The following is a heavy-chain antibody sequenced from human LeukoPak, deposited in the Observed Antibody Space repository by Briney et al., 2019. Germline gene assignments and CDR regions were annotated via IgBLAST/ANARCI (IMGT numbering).Heavy chain of an antibody. V-gene: IGHV3-30*04. CDR3: ARDGDAAVRGVNFDY. D-gene: IGHD3-10*01. CDR1: GFTFNTYA. CDR2: MSYDGKNK. Sequence: GGSLRLSCAASGFTFNTYAIHWVRQAPGKGLEWVAVMSYDGKNKYYADSVKGRFTISRGNTKNTMYLQMNSLRAEDTAVYYCARDGDAAVRGVNFDYWGQGTLVTVSS. J-gene: IGHJ4*02.